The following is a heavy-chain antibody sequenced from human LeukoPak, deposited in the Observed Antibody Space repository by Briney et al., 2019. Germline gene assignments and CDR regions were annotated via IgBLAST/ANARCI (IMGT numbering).Heavy chain of an antibody. CDR2: MNPNSGNT. CDR3: ARVRPWYSSSPDAFDI. D-gene: IGHD6-13*01. J-gene: IGHJ3*02. V-gene: IGHV1-8*01. Sequence: ASVKVSCKASGYTFTSYDINWVRQATGQGLEWMGWMNPNSGNTGYAQKFQGRVTMTRNTSISTAYMELSSLRSEDTAVYYCARVRPWYSSSPDAFDIWGQGTMVTVSS. CDR1: GYTFTSYD.